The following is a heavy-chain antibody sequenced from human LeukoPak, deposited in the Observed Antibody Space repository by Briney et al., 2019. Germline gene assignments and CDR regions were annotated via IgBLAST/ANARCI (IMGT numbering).Heavy chain of an antibody. J-gene: IGHJ6*02. D-gene: IGHD3-10*01. CDR1: GFTFSSYA. Sequence: PGRSLRLSCTASGFTFSSYAMNWVRQAPGKGLEWLAVLSYDGINKYYADSVKGRFTISRDNSKNSLYLQMNSLRTEDTALYYCAKDMPGGQRITMVRGVMVGYYYYGMDVWGQGTTVTVSS. V-gene: IGHV3-30*18. CDR2: LSYDGINK. CDR3: AKDMPGGQRITMVRGVMVGYYYYGMDV.